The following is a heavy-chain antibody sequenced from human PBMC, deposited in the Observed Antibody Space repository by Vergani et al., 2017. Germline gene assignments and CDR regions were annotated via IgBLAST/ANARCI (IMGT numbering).Heavy chain of an antibody. CDR2: ISYDGSKK. CDR1: GFTFSSYG. J-gene: IGHJ1*01. V-gene: IGHV3-33*01. CDR3: ARGPSWIATTEAFQY. Sequence: QVQLVESGGGVVQPGTSLRLSCAASGFTFSSYGMHWVRQAPGKGLEWVAVISYDGSKKYYADSVKGRFTISRDNSWNTLYLQMDSLRADDTALYYCARGPSWIATTEAFQYWGQGTLVTVSS. D-gene: IGHD5-12*01.